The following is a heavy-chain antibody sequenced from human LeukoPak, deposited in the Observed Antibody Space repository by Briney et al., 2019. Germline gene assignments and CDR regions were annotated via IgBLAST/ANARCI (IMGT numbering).Heavy chain of an antibody. D-gene: IGHD2-8*02. J-gene: IGHJ4*02. CDR2: ISGSGGST. CDR3: TRNQGYCTGGGCYIDY. Sequence: PGGSLRLSCVASGFTFSSYATSWVRQAPGKGLEWVSAISGSGGSTYYADSVKGRFTISRDNSKNALYLQMNSLRAEDTAVYYCTRNQGYCTGGGCYIDYWGQGTLVTVSS. CDR1: GFTFSSYA. V-gene: IGHV3-23*01.